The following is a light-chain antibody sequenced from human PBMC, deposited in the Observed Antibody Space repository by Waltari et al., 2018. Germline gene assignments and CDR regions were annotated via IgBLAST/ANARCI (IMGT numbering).Light chain of an antibody. Sequence: EIVLTQSPGTLSLSPGERATLSCRASQTVSTISLNLYQQKPGQAPRLLIYGASTRATGIPDRFSGSGSGTDFTLTIRRMEPEDFAVYYCQQYDGIVLTFGGGTRVEI. CDR3: QQYDGIVLT. V-gene: IGKV3-20*01. CDR1: QTVSTIS. CDR2: GAS. J-gene: IGKJ4*01.